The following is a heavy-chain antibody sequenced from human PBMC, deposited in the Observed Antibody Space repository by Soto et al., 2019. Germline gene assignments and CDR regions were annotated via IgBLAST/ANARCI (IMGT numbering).Heavy chain of an antibody. Sequence: GGALRLSCAASGFIFSNYSMNWVCQAPGKGLEWVSSISSSSDYIYYADSVKGRFTISRDNAKNSLYLQMNSLRAEDTAVYYCARGTYYYGSGSYGMDVWGQGTTVTVSS. CDR3: ARGTYYYGSGSYGMDV. J-gene: IGHJ6*02. CDR1: GFIFSNYS. D-gene: IGHD3-10*01. CDR2: ISSSSDYI. V-gene: IGHV3-21*01.